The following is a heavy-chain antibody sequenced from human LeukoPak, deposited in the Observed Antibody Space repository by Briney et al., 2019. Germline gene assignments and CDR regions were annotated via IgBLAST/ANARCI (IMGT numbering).Heavy chain of an antibody. V-gene: IGHV4-39*07. CDR1: GGSISSSSYY. CDR3: ARVFKTYSSGWYSGPRDHYFDY. CDR2: IYYSGST. D-gene: IGHD6-19*01. J-gene: IGHJ4*02. Sequence: PSETLSLTCTVSGGSISSSSYYWGWIRQPPGKGLEWIGSIYYSGSTYYNPSLKSRVTISVDTSKNQFSLKLSSVTAADTAVYYCARVFKTYSSGWYSGPRDHYFDYWGQGTLVTVSS.